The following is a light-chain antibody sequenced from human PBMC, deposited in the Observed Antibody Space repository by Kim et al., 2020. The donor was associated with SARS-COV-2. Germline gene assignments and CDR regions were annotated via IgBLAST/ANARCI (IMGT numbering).Light chain of an antibody. CDR1: QGISSW. CDR2: KAS. CDR3: QHYSSYSAT. Sequence: ASVGDRVTITCRASQGISSWLAWYQQKPGKAPKLLIYKASSLETGVPSRFSGSGSGTEFTLTINNLQPDDFATYYCQHYSSYSATFGQGTKVDIK. J-gene: IGKJ1*01. V-gene: IGKV1-5*03.